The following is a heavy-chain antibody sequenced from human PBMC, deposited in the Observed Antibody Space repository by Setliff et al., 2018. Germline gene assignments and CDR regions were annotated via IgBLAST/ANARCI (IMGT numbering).Heavy chain of an antibody. CDR1: GFTFSSYW. CDR2: IKQDGSEK. J-gene: IGHJ6*03. Sequence: PGGSLRLSCAASGFTFSSYWMSWVRQAPGKGLEWVANIKQDGSEKYYVDSVKGRFTISRDNAKNSLYLQMSSLRAEDTAVYYCARGPTIFGAIYYMDVWGKGTTVTVSS. V-gene: IGHV3-7*01. D-gene: IGHD3-3*01. CDR3: ARGPTIFGAIYYMDV.